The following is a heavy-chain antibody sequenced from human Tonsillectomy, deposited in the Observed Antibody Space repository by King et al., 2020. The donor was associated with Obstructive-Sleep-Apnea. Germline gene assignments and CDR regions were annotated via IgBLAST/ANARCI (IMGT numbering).Heavy chain of an antibody. CDR1: GFTFSNYA. D-gene: IGHD3-10*01. Sequence: VQLVESGGGVVQPGRSLRLSCAASGFTFSNYAMHWVRQAPGKGLEWVAVISYDGSNKYYADSVKGRFTISRDNSKNTLYLQMNSLRAEDTAVYYCARDIGNYYGPGSYIKSEGFDYWGQGTLVTVSS. CDR2: ISYDGSNK. CDR3: ARDIGNYYGPGSYIKSEGFDY. V-gene: IGHV3-30-3*01. J-gene: IGHJ4*02.